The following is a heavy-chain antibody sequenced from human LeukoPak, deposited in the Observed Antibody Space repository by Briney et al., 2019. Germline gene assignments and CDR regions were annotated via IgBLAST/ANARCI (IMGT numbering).Heavy chain of an antibody. Sequence: SQTLSLTCTVFGGSISSGGYYWSWIRQHPGKGLEWFGYIYYSGSTYYNPSLKSRVTISVDTSKNQFSLKLSSVTAADTAVYYCAGHYYDSSGYYTDYWGQGTLVTVSS. CDR1: GGSISSGGYY. D-gene: IGHD3-22*01. CDR2: IYYSGST. J-gene: IGHJ4*02. V-gene: IGHV4-31*03. CDR3: AGHYYDSSGYYTDY.